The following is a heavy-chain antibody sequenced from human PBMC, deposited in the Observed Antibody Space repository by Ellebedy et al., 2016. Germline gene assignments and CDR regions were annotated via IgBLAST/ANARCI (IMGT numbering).Heavy chain of an antibody. Sequence: GGSLRLXXAASGFTFNNFWMIWVRQAPGKGLQWVANIKYDGSEKNYVDSVEGRFTISRDNAKNSLFLQMNSLKVDDTAVYHCARAQDPHTLWSGYLLHWGQGALVTVAS. J-gene: IGHJ1*01. CDR1: GFTFNNFW. V-gene: IGHV3-7*01. D-gene: IGHD3-3*01. CDR3: ARAQDPHTLWSGYLLH. CDR2: IKYDGSEK.